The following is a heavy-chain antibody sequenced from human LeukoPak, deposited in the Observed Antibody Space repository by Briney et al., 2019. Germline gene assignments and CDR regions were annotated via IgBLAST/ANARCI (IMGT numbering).Heavy chain of an antibody. CDR1: VYNFNRYA. Sequence: GASVKVSCRASVYNFNRYAINWVRQAPGQGLEWMEWINPNSGGTNYAQKFQGRVTMTRDTSISTAYMELSRLRSDDTAVYYCARHHCSSTSCYTPDFDYWGQGTLVTVSS. D-gene: IGHD2-2*02. J-gene: IGHJ4*02. CDR2: INPNSGGT. V-gene: IGHV1-2*02. CDR3: ARHHCSSTSCYTPDFDY.